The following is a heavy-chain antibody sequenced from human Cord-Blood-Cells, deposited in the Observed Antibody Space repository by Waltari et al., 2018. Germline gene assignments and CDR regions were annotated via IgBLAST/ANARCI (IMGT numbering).Heavy chain of an antibody. CDR1: GGSFSGYY. V-gene: IGHV4-34*01. Sequence: QVQLQQWGAGLLKPSETLSLTCAVYGGSFSGYYWSWIRQPPGKGLEWIGEIKHSGSTNYNPSLKSRVTISVDTSKNQFSLKLSSVTAADTAVYYCAGPYGSGSSYAFDIWGQGTMVTVSS. CDR2: IKHSGST. J-gene: IGHJ3*02. D-gene: IGHD3-10*01. CDR3: AGPYGSGSSYAFDI.